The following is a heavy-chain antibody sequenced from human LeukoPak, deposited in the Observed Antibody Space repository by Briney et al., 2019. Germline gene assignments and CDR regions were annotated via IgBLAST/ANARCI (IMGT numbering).Heavy chain of an antibody. V-gene: IGHV3-11*04. D-gene: IGHD1-14*01. CDR3: SRNPTAYNWFDP. CDR1: GFTFSDYN. Sequence: GGSLRLSCAASGFTFSDYNMRWIRQAPGRGLEWVSYISSSSSTIYYSDSVKGRFTISRDNAKNSLYLQMNSLRAEDTAVYFCSRNPTAYNWFDPWGQGTLVTVSS. CDR2: ISSSSSTI. J-gene: IGHJ5*02.